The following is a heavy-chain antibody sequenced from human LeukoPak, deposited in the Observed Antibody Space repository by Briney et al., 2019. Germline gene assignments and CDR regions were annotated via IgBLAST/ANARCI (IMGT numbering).Heavy chain of an antibody. J-gene: IGHJ4*02. CDR3: ARGIQLWLLDY. Sequence: SETLSLTCAVYGGSFSGYYWSWIRQPPGKGLEWIGEINHSGSTNYNPSLKSRVTISVDTSKNQFSLKLSSVTAADTAVYSCARGIQLWLLDYWGQGTLVTVSS. CDR1: GGSFSGYY. D-gene: IGHD5-18*01. V-gene: IGHV4-34*01. CDR2: INHSGST.